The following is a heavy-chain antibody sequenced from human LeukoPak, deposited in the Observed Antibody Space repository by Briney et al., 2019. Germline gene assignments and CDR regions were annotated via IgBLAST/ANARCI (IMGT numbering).Heavy chain of an antibody. CDR1: GGSVSSGSYY. D-gene: IGHD4-17*01. Sequence: SETLSLTCTVSGGSVSSGSYYWSWIRQPPGKGLEWIAYMYYSGSGNYNPSLKSRVTMSIDTSKSQFSLKLSSVTAADTAVYYCARGTVTTSMKAFDIWGQGTLVTVSS. J-gene: IGHJ4*02. CDR3: ARGTVTTSMKAFDI. V-gene: IGHV4-61*01. CDR2: MYYSGSG.